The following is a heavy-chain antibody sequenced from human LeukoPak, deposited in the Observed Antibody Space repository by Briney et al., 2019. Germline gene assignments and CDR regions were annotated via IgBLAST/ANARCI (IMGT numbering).Heavy chain of an antibody. CDR3: ARDQDGDYNFDY. Sequence: PSETLSLTCTVSGGSISSGSYYWNWIRQPPGKGLEWIGSIYHSGSTYYNPSLKSRVTISVDTSKNQFSLKLSSVTAADTAVYYCARDQDGDYNFDYWGQGTLVTVSS. J-gene: IGHJ4*02. V-gene: IGHV4-39*07. D-gene: IGHD4-17*01. CDR1: GGSISSGSYY. CDR2: IYHSGST.